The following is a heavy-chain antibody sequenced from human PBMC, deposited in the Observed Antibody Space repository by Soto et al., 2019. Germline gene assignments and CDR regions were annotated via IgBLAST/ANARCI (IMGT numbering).Heavy chain of an antibody. Sequence: PGGSLRLSCAASGFTFSSYGMHWVRQAPGKGLEWVAVISYDGSNKYYADSVKGRFTISRDNSKNTLYLQMNSLRAEDTAVYYCAKDGRFAPPGSSFDIWGQGTMVTVSS. V-gene: IGHV3-30*18. J-gene: IGHJ3*02. D-gene: IGHD3-3*01. CDR1: GFTFSSYG. CDR3: AKDGRFAPPGSSFDI. CDR2: ISYDGSNK.